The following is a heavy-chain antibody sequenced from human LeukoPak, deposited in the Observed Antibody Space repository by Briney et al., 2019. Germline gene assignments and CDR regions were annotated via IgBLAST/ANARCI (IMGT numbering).Heavy chain of an antibody. J-gene: IGHJ4*02. Sequence: SVKVSCKASGGTFSSYAISWVRQAPGQGLEWMGGIIPIFGTANYAQKFQGRVTITTDESTSTAYMELSSLRSEDTAVYYCARYFFTNIAAAGVYFDYWGQGTLVTVSS. CDR2: IIPIFGTA. CDR3: ARYFFTNIAAAGVYFDY. CDR1: GGTFSSYA. V-gene: IGHV1-69*05. D-gene: IGHD6-13*01.